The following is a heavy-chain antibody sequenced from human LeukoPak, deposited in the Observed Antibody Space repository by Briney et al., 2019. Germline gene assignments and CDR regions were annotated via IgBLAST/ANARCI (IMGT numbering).Heavy chain of an antibody. J-gene: IGHJ4*02. D-gene: IGHD3-10*01. CDR3: AKNRAVRGGTKCEFDY. CDR2: ISGSGRST. Sequence: PGPSPRPSCADSESTFSNYAMSWVRQPPGKGLEWVAAISGSGRSTYYAASVKGRFTISRHNSKNTLYLQMNSLRAEDTAVYYCAKNRAVRGGTKCEFDYWGQGTLVTVSS. CDR1: ESTFSNYA. V-gene: IGHV3-23*01.